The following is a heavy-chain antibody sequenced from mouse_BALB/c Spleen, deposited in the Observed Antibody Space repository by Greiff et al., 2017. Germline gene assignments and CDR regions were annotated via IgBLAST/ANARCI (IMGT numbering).Heavy chain of an antibody. CDR3: AALDYFDY. D-gene: IGHD6-1*01. CDR2: ISYSGST. J-gene: IGHJ2*01. V-gene: IGHV3-2*02. Sequence: ESGPGLVKPSQSLSLTCTVTGYSITSDYAWNWIRQFPGNKLEWMGYISYSGSTSYNPSLKSRISITRDTSKNQFFLQLNSVTTEDTATYYCAALDYFDYWGQGTTLTVSS. CDR1: GYSITSDYA.